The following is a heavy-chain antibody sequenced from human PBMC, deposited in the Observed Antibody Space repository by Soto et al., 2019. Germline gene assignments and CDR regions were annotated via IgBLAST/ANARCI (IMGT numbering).Heavy chain of an antibody. CDR3: ARDKYNPRNWFDP. Sequence: PSETLSLTCTVSGDSISSGDYYWGWIRQPPGKGLEWIGYIYYSGSAYYNPSLRSRVSISVDTSKNQFSLKLRSVTAADTAVYYCARDKYNPRNWFDPWGQGTLVTVSS. D-gene: IGHD1-1*01. V-gene: IGHV4-30-4*01. CDR1: GDSISSGDYY. CDR2: IYYSGSA. J-gene: IGHJ5*02.